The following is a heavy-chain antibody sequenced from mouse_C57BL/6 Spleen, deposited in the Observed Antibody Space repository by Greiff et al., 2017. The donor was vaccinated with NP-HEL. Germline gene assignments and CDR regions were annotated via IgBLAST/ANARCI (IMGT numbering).Heavy chain of an antibody. J-gene: IGHJ4*01. CDR1: GYTFTSYW. Sequence: VQLQQSGTVLARPGASVKMSCKTSGYTFTSYWMHWVKQRPGQGLEWIGAIYPGNSDTSYNQKFKGKAKLTAVTSASTAYMELSSLTNEDSAVYYCTRSYSNYGKFPYAMDYWGQGTSVTVSS. CDR2: IYPGNSDT. V-gene: IGHV1-5*01. D-gene: IGHD2-5*01. CDR3: TRSYSNYGKFPYAMDY.